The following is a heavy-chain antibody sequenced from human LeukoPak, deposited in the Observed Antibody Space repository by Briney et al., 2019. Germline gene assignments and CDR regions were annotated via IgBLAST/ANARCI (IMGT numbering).Heavy chain of an antibody. V-gene: IGHV1-18*01. CDR1: GYTFTNYG. Sequence: ASVKVSCKASGYTFTNYGISWVRPAPGQGLEWMGWISAYNGNTNFAQKLQGRVTMTTDTSTGTAYMELRSLRSDDTAVYYCARKVCRGYCSGGSCCIFDYWGQGTLVTVSS. D-gene: IGHD2-15*01. J-gene: IGHJ4*02. CDR3: ARKVCRGYCSGGSCCIFDY. CDR2: ISAYNGNT.